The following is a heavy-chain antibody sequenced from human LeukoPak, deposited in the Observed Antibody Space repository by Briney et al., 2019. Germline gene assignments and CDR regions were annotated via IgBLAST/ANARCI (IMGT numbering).Heavy chain of an antibody. CDR2: ISGSGGST. D-gene: IGHD4-11*01. Sequence: PGGSLRLSCAASGFTFSSYAMSWVRQAPGKGLEWVSAISGSGGSTYYADSVKGRFTISRDNSKNTLYLQMNSLRAEDTAVYYCAKGVAGTYSDYVFVEYFQHWGQGTLVTVSS. CDR1: GFTFSSYA. J-gene: IGHJ1*01. V-gene: IGHV3-23*01. CDR3: AKGVAGTYSDYVFVEYFQH.